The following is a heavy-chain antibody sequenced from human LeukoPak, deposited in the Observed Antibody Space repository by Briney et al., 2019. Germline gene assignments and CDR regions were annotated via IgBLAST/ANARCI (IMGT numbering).Heavy chain of an antibody. CDR2: IRYHGSNI. D-gene: IGHD2-2*01. V-gene: IGHV3-30*02. Sequence: PGGSLRLSCAASGFTFSSYGMHWVRQAPGKGLEWVAYIRYHGSNINYADSVKGRFTISRDNSKDTLFLQMSSLRAEDTAVYYCAKVLIGYCGSTSCPFDSWGQGTPVTVSS. CDR1: GFTFSSYG. J-gene: IGHJ4*02. CDR3: AKVLIGYCGSTSCPFDS.